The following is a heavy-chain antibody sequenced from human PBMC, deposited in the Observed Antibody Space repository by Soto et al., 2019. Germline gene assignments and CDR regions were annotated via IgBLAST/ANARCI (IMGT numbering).Heavy chain of an antibody. CDR2: ISYDGTNK. D-gene: IGHD3-3*01. Sequence: PAGSLRLSCAASGFTFSNYGMHWVRQAPGKGLEWVAVISYDGTNKYYGDSVKGRFTISRDNSKNTLYLQMNSLRAEDTAVYYCAGDLEWLSYDYWGQGTLVTVSS. J-gene: IGHJ4*02. V-gene: IGHV3-30*03. CDR1: GFTFSNYG. CDR3: AGDLEWLSYDY.